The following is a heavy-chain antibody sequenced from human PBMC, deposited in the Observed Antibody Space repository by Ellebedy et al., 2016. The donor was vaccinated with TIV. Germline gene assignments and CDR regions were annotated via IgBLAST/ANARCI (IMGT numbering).Heavy chain of an antibody. CDR2: IGGSGGST. V-gene: IGHV3-23*01. Sequence: GESLKISCAASGFTFRSFAMSWVRRAPGKGLEWVSGIGGSGGSTHYADSVKGRFTISRDNSKNTLYLQMNSLRAEDTAVYYCAKDREYSSSSGYHYGMDVWGQGTTVTVSS. D-gene: IGHD6-6*01. CDR1: GFTFRSFA. J-gene: IGHJ6*02. CDR3: AKDREYSSSSGYHYGMDV.